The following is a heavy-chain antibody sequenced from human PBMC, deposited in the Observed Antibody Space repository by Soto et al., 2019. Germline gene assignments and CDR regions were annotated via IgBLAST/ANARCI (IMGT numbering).Heavy chain of an antibody. J-gene: IGHJ6*02. V-gene: IGHV3-66*01. Sequence: EVQLVESGGGLVQPGGSLRLSCAASGFTVSVNFMTWVRQAPGKGLEWVSFIYTDGRTFYVDSVKGRFTISRDDSKNTVYLQMSSLRAEDTGVYYCARDPVTTTDFGLDVWGLGTTFTVS. CDR1: GFTVSVNF. CDR3: ARDPVTTTDFGLDV. CDR2: IYTDGRT. D-gene: IGHD4-17*01.